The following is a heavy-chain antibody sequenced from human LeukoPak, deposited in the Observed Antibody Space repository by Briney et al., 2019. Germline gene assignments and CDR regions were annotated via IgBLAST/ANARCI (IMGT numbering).Heavy chain of an antibody. V-gene: IGHV3-23*01. CDR2: ISSSGRNT. D-gene: IGHD6-25*01. Sequence: PGGSLRLSCAASGFTFSDYAMNWVRRAPGKGLEWISTISSSGRNTDYADSVKGWFTISRDTSKNTLSLQMNSLRVEDTAVYYCAKAQRKFYYYYSMDVWGQGTTVTVSS. CDR3: AKAQRKFYYYYSMDV. J-gene: IGHJ6*02. CDR1: GFTFSDYA.